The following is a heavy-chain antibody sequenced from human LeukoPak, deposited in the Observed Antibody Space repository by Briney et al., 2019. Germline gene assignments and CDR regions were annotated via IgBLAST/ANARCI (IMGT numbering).Heavy chain of an antibody. J-gene: IGHJ4*02. D-gene: IGHD3-22*01. CDR1: GFTFSDYY. CDR3: ARTSYYHDSSGYYYFFDN. Sequence: PGGSLRLSCAASGFTFSDYYMSWIRQTPGKGLDWVSYISSSGTTINYADSVKGRFTLSRDNAKNSLYLQMNSLRAEDTAVYYCARTSYYHDSSGYYYFFDNWGQGTLVTVSS. V-gene: IGHV3-11*01. CDR2: ISSSGTTI.